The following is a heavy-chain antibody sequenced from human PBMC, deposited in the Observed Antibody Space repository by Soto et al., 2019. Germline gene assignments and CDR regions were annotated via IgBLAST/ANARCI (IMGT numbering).Heavy chain of an antibody. D-gene: IGHD3-9*01. V-gene: IGHV3-33*01. CDR1: GFTFSSYG. Sequence: AGGSLRLSCAASGFTFSSYGMHWVRQAPGKGLEWVAVIWYDGSNKYYADSVKGRFTISRDNSKNTLYLQMNSLRAEDTAVYYCARDPAEYYDILTGLAGGFDYWGQGTLVTVSS. CDR2: IWYDGSNK. CDR3: ARDPAEYYDILTGLAGGFDY. J-gene: IGHJ4*02.